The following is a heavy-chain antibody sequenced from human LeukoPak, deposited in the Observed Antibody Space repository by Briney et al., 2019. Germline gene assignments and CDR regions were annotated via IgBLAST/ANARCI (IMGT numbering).Heavy chain of an antibody. D-gene: IGHD3-10*02. J-gene: IGHJ4*02. Sequence: SETLSLTCTVSGGSISSHYWSWIRQPPGKGLEWIGYIYYSGSTNYNPSLKSRVTISVDTSKNQFSLKLSSVTAADTAVYYCGRDQGRMFDFWGRGTLVTVSS. CDR2: IYYSGST. V-gene: IGHV4-59*11. CDR1: GGSISSHY. CDR3: GRDQGRMFDF.